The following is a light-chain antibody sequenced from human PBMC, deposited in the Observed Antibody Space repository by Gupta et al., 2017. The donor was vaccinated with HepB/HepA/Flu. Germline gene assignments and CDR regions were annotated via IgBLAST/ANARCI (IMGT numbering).Light chain of an antibody. CDR2: GAS. CDR1: QSVSSN. V-gene: IGKV3-15*01. CDR3: QHYNNWPPWT. Sequence: EIVMTQSPATLSVSPGERATLSCRASQSVSSNLAWYQQKPGQAPRLLIYGASTRATGIPARFSGSGFVTEFTLTISSRQSEDFAVYYCQHYNNWPPWTFGQGTKVDI. J-gene: IGKJ1*01.